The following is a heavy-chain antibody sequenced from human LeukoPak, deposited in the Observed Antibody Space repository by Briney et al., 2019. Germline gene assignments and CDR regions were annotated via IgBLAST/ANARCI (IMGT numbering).Heavy chain of an antibody. V-gene: IGHV4-61*08. CDR3: ARHRGAPYYYDSSGYGDWFDP. CDR2: IYYSGST. J-gene: IGHJ5*02. D-gene: IGHD3-22*01. Sequence: SETLSLTCTVSGGSISSGDYYWSWIRQPPGKGLEWIGYIYYSGSTNYNPSLKSRVTISVDTSKNQFSLKLSSVTAADTAVYYCARHRGAPYYYDSSGYGDWFDPWGQGTLVTVSS. CDR1: GGSISSGDYY.